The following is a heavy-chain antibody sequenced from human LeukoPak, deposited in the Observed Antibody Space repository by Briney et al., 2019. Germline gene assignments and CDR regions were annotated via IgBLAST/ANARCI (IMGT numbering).Heavy chain of an antibody. CDR1: GFTFDDYA. J-gene: IGHJ4*02. D-gene: IGHD3-10*01. CDR3: AKDTDGSGSYYPFDY. V-gene: IGHV3-9*01. CDR2: ISWNSGSI. Sequence: GGSLRLSCAASGFTFDDYAMHWVRQAPGKGLEWVSGISWNSGSIGYADSVKGRFTISRDNAKNSLYLQMNSLGAEDTALYYCAKDTDGSGSYYPFDYWGQGTLVTVSS.